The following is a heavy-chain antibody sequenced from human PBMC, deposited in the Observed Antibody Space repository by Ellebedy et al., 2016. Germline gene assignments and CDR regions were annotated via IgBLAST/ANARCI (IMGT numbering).Heavy chain of an antibody. Sequence: GGSLRLXXAASGFPFDDYAMHWVRQAPGKGLEWASGISWNSGSIGYADSVKGRFTISRDNPKNTLYLQMNNLRAEDTAVYYCAKDRDDDGDYVFDSWGQGTLVTVSS. J-gene: IGHJ4*02. CDR2: ISWNSGSI. D-gene: IGHD4-17*01. CDR1: GFPFDDYA. CDR3: AKDRDDDGDYVFDS. V-gene: IGHV3-9*01.